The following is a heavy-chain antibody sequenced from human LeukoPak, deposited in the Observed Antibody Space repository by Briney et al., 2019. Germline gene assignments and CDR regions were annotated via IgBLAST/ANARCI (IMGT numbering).Heavy chain of an antibody. Sequence: SETLSLTCSVSGYSIKNGYYWDWIRQAPGQGLEWLGSILHTGKTFYNPSLKSRLTLSVDTSKNQFSLNLRSVTASDTAVYYCARGNAFDVWGQGTMVTVSS. V-gene: IGHV4-38-2*02. J-gene: IGHJ3*01. CDR3: ARGNAFDV. CDR1: GYSIKNGYY. CDR2: ILHTGKT.